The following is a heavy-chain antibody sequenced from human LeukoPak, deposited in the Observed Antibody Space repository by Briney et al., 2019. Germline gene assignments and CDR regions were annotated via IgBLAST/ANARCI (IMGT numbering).Heavy chain of an antibody. CDR2: ISASDGDT. CDR1: GYTFTSTA. Sequence: ASVKVSCKASGYTFTSTAISWVRQAPGQGLEWLGWISASDGDTNYAQKFQDRVTMTTDTSTSTAYMELRSLRSDDTAVYYCAREPDSSGYSDYWGQGTLVTVSS. V-gene: IGHV1-18*01. CDR3: AREPDSSGYSDY. J-gene: IGHJ4*02. D-gene: IGHD3-22*01.